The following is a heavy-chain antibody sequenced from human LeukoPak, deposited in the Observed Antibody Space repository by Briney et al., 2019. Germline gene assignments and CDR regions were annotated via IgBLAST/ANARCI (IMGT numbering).Heavy chain of an antibody. D-gene: IGHD4-17*01. J-gene: IGHJ4*02. V-gene: IGHV3-11*06. CDR1: GFTFSDYY. CDR2: ISSSSSYT. Sequence: KTGGSLRLSCAASGFTFSDYYMSWLRQAPGKGLEWVSYISSSSSYTNYADSVKGRFTISRDNAKNSLYLQMYSLRAEDTAVYYCAGGSRSAGDYVTLLGYWGQGTLVTVSS. CDR3: AGGSRSAGDYVTLLGY.